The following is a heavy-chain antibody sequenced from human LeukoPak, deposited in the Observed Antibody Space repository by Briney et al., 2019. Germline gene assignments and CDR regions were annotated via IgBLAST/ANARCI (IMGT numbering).Heavy chain of an antibody. CDR2: IIYGGTT. D-gene: IGHD3-22*01. Sequence: PSETLSLTWSVSGGSISSSFYYWGWIRQPPGKGLEWIVSIIYGGTTYYNPSLKSRITTSLDTSKSQFSLRLTSVTAADTAVYYCARHDYDSSGYRRDYYFDYWGQGSLVTVSS. V-gene: IGHV4-39*01. CDR1: GGSISSSFYY. CDR3: ARHDYDSSGYRRDYYFDY. J-gene: IGHJ4*02.